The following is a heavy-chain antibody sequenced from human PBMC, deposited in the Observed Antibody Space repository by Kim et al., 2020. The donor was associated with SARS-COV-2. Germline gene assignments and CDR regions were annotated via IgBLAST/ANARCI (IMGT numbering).Heavy chain of an antibody. CDR3: ATGGGPPRGYCTNGVCPNIFWFDP. V-gene: IGHV1-24*01. D-gene: IGHD2-8*01. J-gene: IGHJ5*02. Sequence: ASVKVSCKVSGYTLTELSMHWVRQAPGKGLEWMGGFDPEDGETIYAQKFQGRVTMTEDTSTDTAYMELSSLRSEDTAVYYCATGGGPPRGYCTNGVCPNIFWFDPWGQGTLVTVSS. CDR1: GYTLTELS. CDR2: FDPEDGET.